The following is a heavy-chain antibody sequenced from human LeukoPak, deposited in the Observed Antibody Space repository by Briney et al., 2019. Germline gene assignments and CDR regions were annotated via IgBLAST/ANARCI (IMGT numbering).Heavy chain of an antibody. J-gene: IGHJ4*02. Sequence: GGSLRLSCTASGFTFSNFWMGWVRQAPGKGLEWVANIKQDETEKFYLGSVKGRFTISRDNAKNSLYLQMNSLRAEDTAVYYCARSPGIAAAGTGYWGQGTLVTVSS. V-gene: IGHV3-7*01. D-gene: IGHD6-13*01. CDR1: GFTFSNFW. CDR2: IKQDETEK. CDR3: ARSPGIAAAGTGY.